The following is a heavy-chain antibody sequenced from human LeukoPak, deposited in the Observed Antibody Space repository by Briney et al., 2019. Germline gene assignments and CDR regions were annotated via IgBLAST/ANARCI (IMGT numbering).Heavy chain of an antibody. V-gene: IGHV3-23*01. CDR2: ISGSGGST. J-gene: IGHJ4*02. D-gene: IGHD3-3*01. Sequence: GGSLRPSCAASGFTFSSYAMSWVRQAPGKGLEWVSAISGSGGSTYYADSVKGRFTISRDNSKNTLYLQMNSLRAEDTAVYYCANPPSGDFPDYYFDYWGQGTLVTVSS. CDR3: ANPPSGDFPDYYFDY. CDR1: GFTFSSYA.